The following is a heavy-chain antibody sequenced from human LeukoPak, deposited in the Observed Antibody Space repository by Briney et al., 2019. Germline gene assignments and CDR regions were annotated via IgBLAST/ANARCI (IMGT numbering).Heavy chain of an antibody. V-gene: IGHV1-18*01. CDR2: ISAYNGNT. J-gene: IGHJ6*02. D-gene: IGHD2-2*01. Sequence: ASVKVSCKASGYTFTSYGISWVRQAPGQGLEWMGWISAYNGNTNYAQKPQGRVTMTTDTSTSTAYMELRSLRSDDTAVYYCARDAAAAYWDYYYYYGMDVWGQGTTVTVSS. CDR3: ARDAAAAYWDYYYYYGMDV. CDR1: GYTFTSYG.